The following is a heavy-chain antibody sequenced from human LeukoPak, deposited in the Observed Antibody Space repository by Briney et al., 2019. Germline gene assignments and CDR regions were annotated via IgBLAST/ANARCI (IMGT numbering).Heavy chain of an antibody. J-gene: IGHJ4*02. V-gene: IGHV3-23*01. D-gene: IGHD2-15*01. CDR1: GFTFSSYA. Sequence: GGSLRLSCAASGFTFSSYAMSWVRQAPGKGLEWVSAISGSGGSTYYADSVKGRSTISRDNSKNTLYLQMNSLRAEDTAVYYCAKESGYCSGGSCYGIDYWGQGTLVTVSS. CDR2: ISGSGGST. CDR3: AKESGYCSGGSCYGIDY.